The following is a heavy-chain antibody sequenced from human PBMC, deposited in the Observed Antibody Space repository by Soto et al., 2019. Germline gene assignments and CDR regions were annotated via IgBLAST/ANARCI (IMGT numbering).Heavy chain of an antibody. D-gene: IGHD3-9*01. CDR2: INHSGST. CDR1: GGSFSGYY. CDR3: ARGDDILTGFRSDALDI. J-gene: IGHJ3*02. Sequence: PSETXSLTCAVYGGSFSGYYWSWIRQPPGKGLEWIGEINHSGSTNYNPSLKSRVTISVDTSKNQFSLKLSSVTAADTAVYYCARGDDILTGFRSDALDIWGQGTMVTVSS. V-gene: IGHV4-34*01.